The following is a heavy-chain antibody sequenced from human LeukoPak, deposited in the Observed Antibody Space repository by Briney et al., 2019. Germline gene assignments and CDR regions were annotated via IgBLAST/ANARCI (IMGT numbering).Heavy chain of an antibody. CDR2: IYYSGST. Sequence: PSETLSLTGTVSGGSISSYDWSWIRQPPGKGLEWIGYIYYSGSTNDNPSLKSRVTISVDTSKNQFSLKLSSVTAADTAVYYCARAVSPVSWPTGYYYMDVWGKGTTVTVSS. CDR1: GGSISSYD. D-gene: IGHD4-11*01. V-gene: IGHV4-59*01. CDR3: ARAVSPVSWPTGYYYMDV. J-gene: IGHJ6*03.